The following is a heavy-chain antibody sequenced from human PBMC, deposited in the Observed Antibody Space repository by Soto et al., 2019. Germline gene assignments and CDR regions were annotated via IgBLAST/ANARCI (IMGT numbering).Heavy chain of an antibody. CDR2: ISSTTNYI. Sequence: GGSLRLSCAASGFTFTRYSMNWVRQAPGKGLEWVSSISSTTNYIYYGDSMKGRFTISRDNAKNSLYLKMNSLRAEDTAAYYCARESEDLTSNFDYWGQGTLVTVSS. CDR3: ARESEDLTSNFDY. CDR1: GFTFTRYS. V-gene: IGHV3-21*06. J-gene: IGHJ4*02.